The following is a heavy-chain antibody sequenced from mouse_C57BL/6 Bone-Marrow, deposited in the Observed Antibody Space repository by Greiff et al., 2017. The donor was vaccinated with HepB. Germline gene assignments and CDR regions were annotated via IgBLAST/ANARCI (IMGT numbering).Heavy chain of an antibody. CDR2: IDPETGGT. V-gene: IGHV1-15*01. Sequence: QVQLKESGAELVRPGASVTLSCKASGYTFTDYEMHWVKQTPVHGLEWIGAIDPETGGTAYNQKFKGKAILTADKSSSTAYMELRSLTSEDSAVYYCTRAVYYFFFDYWGQGTTLTVSS. CDR3: TRAVYYFFFDY. CDR1: GYTFTDYE. J-gene: IGHJ2*01. D-gene: IGHD1-1*01.